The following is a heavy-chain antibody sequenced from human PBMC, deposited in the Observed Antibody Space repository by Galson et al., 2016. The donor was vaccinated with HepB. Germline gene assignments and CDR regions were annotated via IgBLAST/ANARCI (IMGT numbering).Heavy chain of an antibody. CDR2: IKQDGSQK. CDR3: ARHDYLAN. V-gene: IGHV3-7*03. CDR1: GFTFSSYW. Sequence: SLRLSCAASGFTFSSYWMSWVRQAPGKGLEWVANIKQDGSQKNYVDSVKGRFTISRDNAKNSLYLQMDSLRVEDTALYYCARHDYLANWGQGVLVTVSS. D-gene: IGHD4/OR15-4a*01. J-gene: IGHJ4*02.